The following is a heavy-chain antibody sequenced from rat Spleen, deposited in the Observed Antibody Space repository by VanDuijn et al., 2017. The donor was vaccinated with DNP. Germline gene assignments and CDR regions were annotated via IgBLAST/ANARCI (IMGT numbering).Heavy chain of an antibody. CDR3: ARYYSSYRYYAMDA. J-gene: IGHJ4*01. CDR1: GYSITSHY. CDR2: ITSSGST. V-gene: IGHV3-1*01. Sequence: EMHLQESGPGLVEPSQSLSLTCSVTGYSITSHYWGWIRKFPGNKMEWIGHITSSGSTFFNPSLKSRISIIRDTSKNQFFLQLNSVTTEDTATYYCARYYSSYRYYAMDAWGQGTSVTVSS. D-gene: IGHD1-2*01.